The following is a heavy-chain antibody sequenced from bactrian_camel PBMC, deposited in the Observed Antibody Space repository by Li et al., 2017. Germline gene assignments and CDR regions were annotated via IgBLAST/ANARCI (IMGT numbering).Heavy chain of an antibody. V-gene: IGHV3S40*01. Sequence: VQLVESGGDSVQAGGSLKLSCEASGYEFKRCNMAWYREGQDKSRELVSSISVDGTTSLADNVKGRFTMSRDNDWRTVYLQMNGLKTEDTAVYYCATDPVGTWDLGRYGYWGQGTQVTVS. CDR3: ATDPVGTWDLGRYGY. J-gene: IGHJ6*01. CDR2: ISVDGTT. D-gene: IGHD5*01. CDR1: GYEFKRCN.